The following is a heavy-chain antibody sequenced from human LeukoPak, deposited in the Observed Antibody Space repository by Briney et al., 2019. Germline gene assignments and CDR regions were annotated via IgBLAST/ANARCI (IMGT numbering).Heavy chain of an antibody. D-gene: IGHD3-3*01. J-gene: IGHJ4*02. CDR3: ATDRGWRTSGYYLYYFEY. V-gene: IGHV3-7*01. Sequence: GGSLRLSCAASGFTFSSYSMNWVRQAPGKGLEWVASIKHDGSEKYYVDSVRGRFTISRDNTMNSLYLQMSSLGAEDTAVYYCATDRGWRTSGYYLYYFEYWGQGTLVTYSS. CDR1: GFTFSSYS. CDR2: IKHDGSEK.